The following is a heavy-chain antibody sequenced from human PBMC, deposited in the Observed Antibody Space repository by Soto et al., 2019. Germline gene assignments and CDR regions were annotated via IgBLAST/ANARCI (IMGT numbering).Heavy chain of an antibody. V-gene: IGHV3-21*01. Sequence: GWSLRLSCAASGFTFTRYSMNWVRQAPGKGLEWVSSISSTTNYIYYADSMKGRFTVSRDNAKNSVYLEMNSLSAEDTALYYCARESEDLTSNFDYWGQGTLVTV. CDR2: ISSTTNYI. CDR1: GFTFTRYS. CDR3: ARESEDLTSNFDY. J-gene: IGHJ4*02.